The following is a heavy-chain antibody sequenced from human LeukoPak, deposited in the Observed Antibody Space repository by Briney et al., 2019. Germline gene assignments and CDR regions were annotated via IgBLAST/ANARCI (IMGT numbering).Heavy chain of an antibody. CDR2: IWYDGGNK. V-gene: IGHV3-33*03. CDR1: GFTFSSYG. Sequence: GGSLRLSCVASGFTFSSYGMHWVRQAPGKGLEWVAAIWYDGGNKYYADSVKGRFTVSRDNPKNTLYLQMNSLRVEDTAVYYCAKDLTQSWEPDFWGQGNLVTVSS. CDR3: AKDLTQSWEPDF. J-gene: IGHJ4*02. D-gene: IGHD1-26*01.